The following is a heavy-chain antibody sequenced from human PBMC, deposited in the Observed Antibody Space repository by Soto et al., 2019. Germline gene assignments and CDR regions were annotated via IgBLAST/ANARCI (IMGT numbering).Heavy chain of an antibody. Sequence: QVQLAQSGAEVKKPGASVKVSCKASGYTFTSYDINWVRQAPGQGLEWMGWMNPNSGNAASAQKFQGRVTMTRSTSMSTASLQVSSRGCADTTVDFCGGVGRGWSGGFGYWCQGTRVTVSS. J-gene: IGHJ4*02. CDR1: GYTFTSYD. D-gene: IGHD3-3*01. V-gene: IGHV1-8*02. CDR2: MNPNSGNA. CDR3: GGVGRGWSGGFGY.